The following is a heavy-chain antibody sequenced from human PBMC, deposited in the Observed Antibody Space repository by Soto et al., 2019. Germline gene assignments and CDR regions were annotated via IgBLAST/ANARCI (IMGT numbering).Heavy chain of an antibody. J-gene: IGHJ3*02. D-gene: IGHD6-19*01. Sequence: GYLRLSCAASGLTVSSYSMNWVRQAPGKGLEWVSYISSSSSTIYYADSVKGRFTISRDNAENTLYLQMNSLRAEDTAVYYCAKTANGWFSAFDIWGQGTMVTVSS. CDR2: ISSSSSTI. V-gene: IGHV3-48*01. CDR3: AKTANGWFSAFDI. CDR1: GLTVSSYS.